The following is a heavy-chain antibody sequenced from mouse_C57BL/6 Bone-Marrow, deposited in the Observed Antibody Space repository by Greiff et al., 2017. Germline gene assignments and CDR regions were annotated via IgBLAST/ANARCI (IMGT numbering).Heavy chain of an antibody. J-gene: IGHJ1*03. D-gene: IGHD1-1*01. CDR2: IYPGDGDT. V-gene: IGHV1-82*01. Sequence: QVQLQQSGPELVKPGASVKISCKASGYAFSSSWMNWVKQRPGKGLEWIGRIYPGDGDTNYNGKFKGKATLTADKSSSTAYMQLSSLTSEDSAVXFCANYYGSSYDWYFDVWGTGTTVTVSS. CDR1: GYAFSSSW. CDR3: ANYYGSSYDWYFDV.